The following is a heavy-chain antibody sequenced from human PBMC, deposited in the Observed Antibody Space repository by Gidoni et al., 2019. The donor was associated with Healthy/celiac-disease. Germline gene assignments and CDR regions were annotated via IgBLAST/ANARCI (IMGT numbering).Heavy chain of an antibody. D-gene: IGHD4-17*01. CDR3: ARAMTTVTTSDY. Sequence: QGQLVESGGGVVQPGMSLRPSCAAAGFPFSSYAMNGVRQAHGKGLEWVAVISYDGSNKYYAASVKGRFTISRDNSKSTLYLQMNSLRAEDTAVYYCARAMTTVTTSDYWGQGTLVTVSS. CDR2: ISYDGSNK. V-gene: IGHV3-30*04. CDR1: GFPFSSYA. J-gene: IGHJ4*02.